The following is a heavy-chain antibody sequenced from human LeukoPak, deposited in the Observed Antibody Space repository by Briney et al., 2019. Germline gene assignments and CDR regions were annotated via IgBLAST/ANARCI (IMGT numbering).Heavy chain of an antibody. CDR1: GFTFTTSA. CDR2: IVVGSGNT. J-gene: IGHJ3*02. D-gene: IGHD5-24*01. Sequence: TSVKVSCKASGFTFTTSAMQWVRQARGQRPEWIGWIVVGSGNTNYAQKFQDRVTVTRDKSTGTAYMELSRLRSDDTAVYCCAAELEMATDAFDIWGQGTMVTVSS. V-gene: IGHV1-58*02. CDR3: AAELEMATDAFDI.